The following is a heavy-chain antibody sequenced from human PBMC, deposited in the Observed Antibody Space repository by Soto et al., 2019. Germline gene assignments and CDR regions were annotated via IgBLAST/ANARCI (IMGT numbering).Heavy chain of an antibody. V-gene: IGHV3-21*01. Sequence: EVQLVESGGGLVKPGGSLRLSCAASGFTFSSYSMNWVRQAPGKGLEWVSSISSSSSYIYYADSVKGRFTISRDNAKNSLYLQMNGLRAEDTTVYYCARGRVGVVPAAMPIDYWGQGTLVTVSS. CDR2: ISSSSSYI. D-gene: IGHD2-2*01. CDR3: ARGRVGVVPAAMPIDY. J-gene: IGHJ4*02. CDR1: GFTFSSYS.